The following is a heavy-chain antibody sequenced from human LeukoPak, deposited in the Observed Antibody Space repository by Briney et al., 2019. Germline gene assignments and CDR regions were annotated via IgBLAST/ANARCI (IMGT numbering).Heavy chain of an antibody. D-gene: IGHD3-10*01. V-gene: IGHV4-39*02. CDR2: ISHTGTT. J-gene: IGHJ4*02. Sequence: SETLSLTCIVSGDSISSSTYYWAWMRQPPGKGLEWIGSISHTGTTYYKPSLKSQVTISVDASKSQFSLRLNSVTAADTAVYFCARELWGVAGHWGQGTLVTVSS. CDR1: GDSISSSTYY. CDR3: ARELWGVAGH.